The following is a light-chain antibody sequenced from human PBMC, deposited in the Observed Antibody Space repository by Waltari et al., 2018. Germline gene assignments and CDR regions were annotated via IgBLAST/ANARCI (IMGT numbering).Light chain of an antibody. CDR1: QSISSN. Sequence: EIVLTQSPATLSVSPGARATLSCRASQSISSNLAWYQQKPGQPPRLLIYGASTRATGIPARFSGSGSGTEFTLTNSSLQSEDFAVYYCQQYNNWPLFFGPGTKVDIK. CDR3: QQYNNWPLF. J-gene: IGKJ3*01. V-gene: IGKV3-15*01. CDR2: GAS.